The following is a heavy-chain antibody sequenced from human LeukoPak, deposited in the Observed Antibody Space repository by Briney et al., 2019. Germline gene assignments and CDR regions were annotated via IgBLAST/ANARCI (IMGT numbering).Heavy chain of an antibody. V-gene: IGHV3-23*01. Sequence: PGGSLRLSCTTSGFAFTGFGLNWVRQALGQGLEWVSTISDPHSGSETHYADSVQGRLTISRDDSQNMVYLQMDSLRAEDTAVYYCTTRLRNHFDYWGQGTQVTVSS. CDR3: TTRLRNHFDY. D-gene: IGHD5-12*01. CDR1: GFAFTGFG. J-gene: IGHJ4*02. CDR2: ISDPHSGSET.